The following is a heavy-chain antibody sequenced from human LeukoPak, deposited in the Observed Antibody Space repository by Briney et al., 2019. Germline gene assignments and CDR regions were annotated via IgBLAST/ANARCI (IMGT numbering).Heavy chain of an antibody. D-gene: IGHD2-8*01. CDR2: NYYSGST. CDR1: GGSISSSSYY. CDR3: ARPGMGCTNGVCSKGFDY. Sequence: SETLSLTCTVSGGSISSSSYYWGWIRQPPGKGLEWIGSNYYSGSTYYNPSLKRRVTISVDTSKNQLSLKLSSVTAADTAVYYCARPGMGCTNGVCSKGFDYWGQGTVVPVSS. V-gene: IGHV4-39*01. J-gene: IGHJ4*02.